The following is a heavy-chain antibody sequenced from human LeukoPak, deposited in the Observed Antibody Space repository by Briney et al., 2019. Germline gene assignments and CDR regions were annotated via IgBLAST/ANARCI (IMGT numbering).Heavy chain of an antibody. D-gene: IGHD4-11*01. J-gene: IGHJ4*02. V-gene: IGHV3-33*06. CDR2: IWSDGTNK. Sequence: GGSLRLSCAATGFTFNHYGMHWVRQAPGKGLEWVAVIWSDGTNKYYGDSVKGRFTISRVDSENTIYLQINSLRPEDTGVYYCAKDAQRGFDYSNSLEKWGQGTPANVST. CDR3: AKDAQRGFDYSNSLEK. CDR1: GFTFNHYG.